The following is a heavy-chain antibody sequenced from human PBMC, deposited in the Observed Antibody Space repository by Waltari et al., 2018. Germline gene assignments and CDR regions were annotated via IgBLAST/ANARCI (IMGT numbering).Heavy chain of an antibody. CDR2: IYYSGST. CDR1: GGSISSHY. V-gene: IGHV4-59*11. D-gene: IGHD6-13*01. CDR3: ARGAQQLVQMDY. Sequence: QVQLQESGPGLVKPSETLSLTCTVSGGSISSHYWSWIRQPPGKGLEWIGYIYYSGSTNYNPYLKSRVTISVDTSKNQFSRKLSSVTAADTAVYYCARGAQQLVQMDYWGQGTLVTVSS. J-gene: IGHJ4*02.